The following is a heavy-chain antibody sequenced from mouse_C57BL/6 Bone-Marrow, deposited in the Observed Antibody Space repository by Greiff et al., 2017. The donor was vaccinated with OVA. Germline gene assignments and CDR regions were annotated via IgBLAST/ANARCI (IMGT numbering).Heavy chain of an antibody. CDR2: ISSGSSTI. D-gene: IGHD1-1*01. CDR1: GFTFSDYG. CDR3: ARGLLRYSWFAY. V-gene: IGHV5-17*01. Sequence: EVQLQESGGGLVKPGGSLKLSCAASGFTFSDYGMHWVRQAPEKGLEWVAYISSGSSTIYYADTVKGRFTISRDNAKNTLFLQMTSLRSEDTAMYYCARGLLRYSWFAYWGQGTLVTVSA. J-gene: IGHJ3*01.